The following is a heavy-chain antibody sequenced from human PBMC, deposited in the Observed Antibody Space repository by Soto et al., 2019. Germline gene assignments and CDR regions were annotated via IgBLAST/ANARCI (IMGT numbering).Heavy chain of an antibody. CDR2: INPSGGST. J-gene: IGHJ6*02. Sequence: ASVKVSCKASGYTFTSYYMHWVRQAPGQGLEWMGIINPSGGSTSYAQKFQGRVTMTRDTSASTVYMELSSLRSEDTAVYYCARGPFDSYGEDYYYGMDVWGQGTTVTVSS. V-gene: IGHV1-46*01. CDR3: ARGPFDSYGEDYYYGMDV. CDR1: GYTFTSYY. D-gene: IGHD5-18*01.